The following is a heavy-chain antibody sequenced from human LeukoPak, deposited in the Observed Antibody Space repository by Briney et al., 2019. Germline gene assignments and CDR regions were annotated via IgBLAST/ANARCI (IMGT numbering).Heavy chain of an antibody. D-gene: IGHD4-17*01. CDR1: GFTFNDYW. J-gene: IGHJ4*02. V-gene: IGHV3-74*01. CDR2: VNPDGTIR. CDR3: VRDKTTVTTFDS. Sequence: GGSLRLSCAASGFTFNDYWMHWVRQAPGKGLVWVSRVNPDGTIRGYADSVKGRFTISRDIAKNTVYLQMNSLRAEDTAVYYCVRDKTTVTTFDSWGQGTLVTVSS.